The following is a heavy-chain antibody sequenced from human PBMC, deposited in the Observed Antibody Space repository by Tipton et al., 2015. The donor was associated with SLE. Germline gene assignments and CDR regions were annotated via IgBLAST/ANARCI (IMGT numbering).Heavy chain of an antibody. D-gene: IGHD3-16*01. V-gene: IGHV1-69*09. CDR1: GGTFSSYA. CDR3: ADQQLGEDYYYGINV. CDR2: IIPILGIA. Sequence: QVQLVQSGPEVRKPGASVKVPCKASGGTFSSYAISWVRHAPGQGLEWMGRIIPILGIANYAQKFQGRVTITADKSTSTAYMELSSLRSEDTAMYYYADQQLGEDYYYGINVWGQGTTVTVSS. J-gene: IGHJ6*02.